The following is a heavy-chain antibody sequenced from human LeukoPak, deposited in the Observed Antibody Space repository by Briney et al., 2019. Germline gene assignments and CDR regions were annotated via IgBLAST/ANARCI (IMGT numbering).Heavy chain of an antibody. V-gene: IGHV4-4*02. CDR2: VHLDGRT. Sequence: SETLSLTCDVSGGPVTRTNWWTCVRQPPGKGLEWIGEVHLDGRTNYNPSLKSRLIMSVDLPENHISLKLTSVTAAATAVYYCAREGGFYRPLDYSGQGTLVTVSS. CDR3: AREGGFYRPLDY. CDR1: GGPVTRTNW. D-gene: IGHD3-3*01. J-gene: IGHJ4*02.